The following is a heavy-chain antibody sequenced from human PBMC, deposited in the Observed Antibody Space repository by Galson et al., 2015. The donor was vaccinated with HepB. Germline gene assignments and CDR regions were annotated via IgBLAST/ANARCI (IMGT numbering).Heavy chain of an antibody. V-gene: IGHV3-33*01. CDR1: GFTFSTYG. Sequence: SLRLSCAASGFTFSTYGMHWVRQAPGKGLEWVAVIWHDGSHKYYADSVKGRFTISRDNSNNTLYLQMNNLRAEDTAVYSCASAYGSGNYYPYYFDYWGQGALVTVSS. J-gene: IGHJ4*02. D-gene: IGHD3-10*01. CDR3: ASAYGSGNYYPYYFDY. CDR2: IWHDGSHK.